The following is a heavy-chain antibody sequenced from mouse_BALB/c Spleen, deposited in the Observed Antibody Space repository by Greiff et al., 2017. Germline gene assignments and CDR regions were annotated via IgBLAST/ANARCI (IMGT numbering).Heavy chain of an antibody. J-gene: IGHJ1*01. CDR2: INPSTGYT. Sequence: QVQLKQSGAELAKPGASVKMSCKASGYTFTSYWMHWVKQRPGQGLEWIGYINPSTGYTEYNQKFKDKATLTADKSSSTAYMQLSSLTSEDSAVYYCARSLDYWYFDVWGAGTTVTVSS. CDR1: GYTFTSYW. D-gene: IGHD6-2*01. V-gene: IGHV1-7*01. CDR3: ARSLDYWYFDV.